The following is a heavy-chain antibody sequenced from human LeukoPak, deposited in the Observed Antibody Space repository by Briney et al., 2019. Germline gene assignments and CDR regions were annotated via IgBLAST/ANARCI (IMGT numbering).Heavy chain of an antibody. CDR1: GGSFSGYY. D-gene: IGHD2-8*01. Sequence: SETLSLTCAVYGGSFSGYYWSSIRQPPGKGLEWFGEINHSGSTNYNPSLKSRVTISVDTSKNQFSLKLSSVTAADTAVYYCARGYCTNGVCLGWFDPWGQGTLVTVSS. V-gene: IGHV4-34*01. J-gene: IGHJ5*02. CDR3: ARGYCTNGVCLGWFDP. CDR2: INHSGST.